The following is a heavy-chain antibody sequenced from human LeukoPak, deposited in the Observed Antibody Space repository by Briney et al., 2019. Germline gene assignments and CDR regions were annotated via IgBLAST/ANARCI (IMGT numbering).Heavy chain of an antibody. CDR2: IWYDGSNE. D-gene: IGHD3-10*01. CDR3: ARSPGTMVRGVIYYYYGMDV. J-gene: IGHJ6*02. CDR1: GFTFSSYG. V-gene: IGHV3-33*01. Sequence: QSGGSLRLSCAASGFTFSSYGMHWVRQAPGKGLEWVAGIWYDGSNEYYADSVKGRFTISRDKSKNTLYLQMNSLRAEDTAVYYCARSPGTMVRGVIYYYYGMDVWGQGTTVTVSS.